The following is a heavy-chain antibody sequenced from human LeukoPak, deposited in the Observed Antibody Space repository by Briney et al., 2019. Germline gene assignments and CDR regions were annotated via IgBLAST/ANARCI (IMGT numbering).Heavy chain of an antibody. CDR3: ARDREEMATIWGGDYYYGMDV. J-gene: IGHJ6*02. CDR1: GFTFSDYY. Sequence: PGGSLRLSCAASGFTFSDYYMSWIRQAPGKGLEWVSYISSSSSYTNYADSVKGRFTISRDNAKNSLCLQMNSLRAEDTAVYYCARDREEMATIWGGDYYYGMDVWGQGTTVTVSS. D-gene: IGHD5-24*01. CDR2: ISSSSSYT. V-gene: IGHV3-11*06.